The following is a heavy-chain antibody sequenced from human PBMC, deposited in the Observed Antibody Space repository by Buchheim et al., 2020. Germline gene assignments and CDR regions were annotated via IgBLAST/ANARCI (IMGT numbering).Heavy chain of an antibody. CDR2: ISSSGSTI. Sequence: QVQLVESGGGLVEPGGSLRLSCAASGFTFSDYYMSWIRQAPGKGLEWVSYISSSGSTIYYADSVKGRFTISRDNAKNSLYLQMNSLRAEDTAVYYCAASSSYYYDSSGYYYYYYGMDVWGQGTT. CDR3: AASSSYYYDSSGYYYYYYGMDV. J-gene: IGHJ6*02. V-gene: IGHV3-11*01. CDR1: GFTFSDYY. D-gene: IGHD3-22*01.